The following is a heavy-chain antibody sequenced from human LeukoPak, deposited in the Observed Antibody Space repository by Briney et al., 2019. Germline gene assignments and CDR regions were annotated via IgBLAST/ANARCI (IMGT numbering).Heavy chain of an antibody. CDR2: IYYSGST. CDR3: ARDWARYCSGGSCLTDWFDP. Sequence: SETLSLTCTVSGGSISSGDYYWSWIRQPPGKGLEWIGYIYYSGSTYYNPSLKSRVTISVDTSKNQFSLKLSSVTAADTAVYYCARDWARYCSGGSCLTDWFDPWGQGTLVTVSS. J-gene: IGHJ5*02. V-gene: IGHV4-30-4*01. CDR1: GGSISSGDYY. D-gene: IGHD2-15*01.